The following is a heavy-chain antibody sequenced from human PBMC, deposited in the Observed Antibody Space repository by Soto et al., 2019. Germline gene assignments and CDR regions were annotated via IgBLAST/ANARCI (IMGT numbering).Heavy chain of an antibody. D-gene: IGHD2-15*01. CDR3: AHRPSYCSGGSCYSGFDY. CDR1: GFSLSTSGVG. CDR2: IYWDDDK. J-gene: IGHJ4*02. V-gene: IGHV2-5*02. Sequence: QITLKESGPTLVKPTQTLTLTCTFSGFSLSTSGVGVGWIRQPPGKALEWLALIYWDDDKRYSPSLKSRLTITKDTAKNQVVLTMTNMDPVDTATYYCAHRPSYCSGGSCYSGFDYWGQGTLVTVSS.